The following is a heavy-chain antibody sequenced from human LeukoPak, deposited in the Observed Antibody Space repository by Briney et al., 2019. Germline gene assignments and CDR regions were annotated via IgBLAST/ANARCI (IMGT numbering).Heavy chain of an antibody. CDR1: GGSISSYY. V-gene: IGHV4-4*07. CDR3: ARGGGVAAADPFDY. J-gene: IGHJ4*02. Sequence: KPSETLSLTCTVSGGSISSYYWSWIRQPAGKGLDWIGRIYTSGSTNYNPSLKSRVTMSVDTSKNQFSLKLSSVTAADTAVYYCARGGGVAAADPFDYWGQGTLVTVSS. CDR2: IYTSGST. D-gene: IGHD6-13*01.